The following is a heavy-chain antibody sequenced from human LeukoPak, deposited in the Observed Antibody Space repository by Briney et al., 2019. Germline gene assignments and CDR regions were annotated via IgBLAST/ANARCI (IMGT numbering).Heavy chain of an antibody. Sequence: PSETLSLTCAVHGGSFSGYYWSWIRQPPGKGLEWIGEINHSGSTNYNPSLKSRVTISVDTSKNQFSLKLSSVTAADTAVYYCARSRMGIRGFDWGQGTLVTVSS. J-gene: IGHJ1*01. CDR1: GGSFSGYY. CDR3: ARSRMGIRGFD. V-gene: IGHV4-34*01. D-gene: IGHD3-16*01. CDR2: INHSGST.